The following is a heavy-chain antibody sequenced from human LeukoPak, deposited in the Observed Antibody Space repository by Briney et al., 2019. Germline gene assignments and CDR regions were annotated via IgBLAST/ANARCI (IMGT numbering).Heavy chain of an antibody. CDR1: GFTFETYW. V-gene: IGHV3-7*01. Sequence: QAGGSLRLSCVASGFTFETYWMSWVRQAPGKGLEWLANIKHDGREKYYVDSVKGRFTISRDNAKASVYLHMNSLRVEDTAIYYCARVRFPADCWGQGTLVTVSX. J-gene: IGHJ4*02. CDR3: ARVRFPADC. CDR2: IKHDGREK. D-gene: IGHD2-2*01.